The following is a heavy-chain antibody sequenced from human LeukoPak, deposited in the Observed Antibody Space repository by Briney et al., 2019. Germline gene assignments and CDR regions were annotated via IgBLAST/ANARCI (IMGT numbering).Heavy chain of an antibody. J-gene: IGHJ4*02. V-gene: IGHV3-30*18. CDR1: GFTFSSYG. Sequence: PGRSLRLSCAASGFTFSSYGMHWVRQAPGKGLEWVAVIWYGGSNKYYADSVKGRFTISRDNSKNTLYLQMNSLRAEDTAVYYCAKDRSSSIAARSAGLFDYWGQGTLVTVSS. CDR3: AKDRSSSIAARSAGLFDY. D-gene: IGHD6-6*01. CDR2: IWYGGSNK.